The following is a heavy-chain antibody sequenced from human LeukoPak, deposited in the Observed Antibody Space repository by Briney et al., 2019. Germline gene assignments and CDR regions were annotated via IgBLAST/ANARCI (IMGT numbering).Heavy chain of an antibody. CDR2: ISTSSSYI. Sequence: GGSLRLSCAASRFTFSTYSMNWVRQAPGKGLEWVSFISTSSSYIYYADSVKGRFTISRDNARNSLYLQMNSLRAEDTAVYYCARQDYGSGSYIDYWGQGTLVTVSS. J-gene: IGHJ4*02. CDR1: RFTFSTYS. CDR3: ARQDYGSGSYIDY. D-gene: IGHD3-10*01. V-gene: IGHV3-21*01.